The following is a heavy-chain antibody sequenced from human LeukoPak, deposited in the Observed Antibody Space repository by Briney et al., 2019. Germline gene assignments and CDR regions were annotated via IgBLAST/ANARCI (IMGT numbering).Heavy chain of an antibody. CDR3: ARDSFYPYSSGYYSTHDY. J-gene: IGHJ4*02. Sequence: GGSLRLSCAASGFTFSSYSMNWVRQAPGKGLKWVSSISSSSSYIYYADSVKGRFTISRDNAKNSLYLQMNSLRAEDTAVYYCARDSFYPYSSGYYSTHDYWGQGTLVTVSS. CDR2: ISSSSSYI. V-gene: IGHV3-21*01. CDR1: GFTFSSYS. D-gene: IGHD3-22*01.